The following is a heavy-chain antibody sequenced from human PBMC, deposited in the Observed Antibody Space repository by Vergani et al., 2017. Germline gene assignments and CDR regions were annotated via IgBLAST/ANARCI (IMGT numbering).Heavy chain of an antibody. CDR1: GYTFTGYY. CDR2: IIPILGIA. V-gene: IGHV1-69*09. CDR3: ARIPLRDYYDRSGYSYFNY. D-gene: IGHD3-22*01. J-gene: IGHJ4*02. Sequence: QVQLVQSGAEVKKPGASVKVSCKASGYTFTGYYMHWVRQAPGQGLEWMGWIIPILGIANYAQKFQGRITITADKSTNTDYMELRSLRSDDTAVYYCARIPLRDYYDRSGYSYFNYWGQGTLVTVYS.